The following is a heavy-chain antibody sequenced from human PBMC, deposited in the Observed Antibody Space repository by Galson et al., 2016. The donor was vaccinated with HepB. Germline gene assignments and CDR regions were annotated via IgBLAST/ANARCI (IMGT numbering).Heavy chain of an antibody. CDR2: IYYSGST. V-gene: IGHV4-39*07. CDR3: ATEGTVSAYFDY. D-gene: IGHD5/OR15-5a*01. J-gene: IGHJ4*02. Sequence: SETLSLTCTVSGGSISSSSYYWGWIRQPPGKGLEWIGSIYYSGSTNYNPSLKSRVTISSDTSKNQFFLKLSSVTAADTAVYYCATEGTVSAYFDYWGQGALVTVSS. CDR1: GGSISSSSYY.